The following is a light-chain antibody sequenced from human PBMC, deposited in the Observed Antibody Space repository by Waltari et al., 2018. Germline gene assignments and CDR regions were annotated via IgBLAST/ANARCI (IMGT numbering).Light chain of an antibody. CDR1: QGISSY. Sequence: AIRMTQSPSSFSASTGDRVTNTCRASQGISSYLAWYQQKPGKAPKLLIYAASTLQSGVPSRFSGSGSGTDFTLTISCLQSEDFATYYCQQYYSYPPLTFGGGTKVEIK. J-gene: IGKJ4*01. CDR3: QQYYSYPPLT. CDR2: AAS. V-gene: IGKV1-8*01.